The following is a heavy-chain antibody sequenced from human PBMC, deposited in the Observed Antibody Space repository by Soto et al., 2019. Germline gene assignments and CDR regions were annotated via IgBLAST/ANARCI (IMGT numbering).Heavy chain of an antibody. CDR1: GFTFSSYG. D-gene: IGHD2-2*01. Sequence: QVQLVESGGGVVQPGRSLRLSCAASGFTFSSYGMHWVRQAPGEGLEWVALISYDGSNKYYADSVKGRFTISRDYSKNTLYLQMNSLRAEDTAVYYCAKGPAIVLVPAATHYYYGMDVWGQGTTVTVSS. CDR3: AKGPAIVLVPAATHYYYGMDV. CDR2: ISYDGSNK. J-gene: IGHJ6*02. V-gene: IGHV3-30*18.